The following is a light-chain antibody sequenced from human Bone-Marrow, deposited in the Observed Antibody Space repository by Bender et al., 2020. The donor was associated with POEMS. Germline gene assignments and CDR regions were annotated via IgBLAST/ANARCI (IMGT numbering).Light chain of an antibody. J-gene: IGLJ3*02. V-gene: IGLV1-40*01. Sequence: QSVLTQPPSVSGAPGQTVTISCTGTSSNMGAGYGVNWYQQLPGTAPKLLLYNNENRPSGVPDRISGSKSGTSASLAITGLQAEDEADYYCQSYDISLSGWVFGGGTKLTAL. CDR3: QSYDISLSGWV. CDR1: SSNMGAGYG. CDR2: NNE.